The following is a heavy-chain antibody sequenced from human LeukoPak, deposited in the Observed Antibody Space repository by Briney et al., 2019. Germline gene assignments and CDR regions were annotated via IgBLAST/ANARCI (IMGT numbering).Heavy chain of an antibody. CDR2: INHSGST. J-gene: IGHJ4*02. D-gene: IGHD3-10*01. Sequence: MPSETLSLTCAVYGGSFSGYYWSWIRQPPGKGLEWIGEINHSGSTNYNPSLKSRVTISVDTSKNQFSLKLSSVTAADTAVYYCARGGRRLLWFGELSYWGQGTLVTVSS. V-gene: IGHV4-34*01. CDR3: ARGGRRLLWFGELSY. CDR1: GGSFSGYY.